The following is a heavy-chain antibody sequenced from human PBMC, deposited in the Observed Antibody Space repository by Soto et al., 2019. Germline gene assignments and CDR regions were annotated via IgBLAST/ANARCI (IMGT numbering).Heavy chain of an antibody. CDR1: GGSISSSSYY. D-gene: IGHD3-10*01. CDR2: IYYSGST. CDR3: ARLLYDDPYSFTMVRGVYYFDY. Sequence: SETLSLTCTVSGGSISSSSYYWGWIRQPPGKGLEWIGSIYYSGSTYYNPSLKSRVTISVDTSKNQFSLKLSSVTAADTAVYYCARLLYDDPYSFTMVRGVYYFDYWGQGTLVTVSS. J-gene: IGHJ4*02. V-gene: IGHV4-39*01.